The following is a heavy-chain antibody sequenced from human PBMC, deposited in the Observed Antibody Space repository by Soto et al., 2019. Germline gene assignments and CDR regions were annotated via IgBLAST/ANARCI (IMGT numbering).Heavy chain of an antibody. J-gene: IGHJ4*02. V-gene: IGHV4-30-4*01. CDR3: ARAPRDPFPFDY. Sequence: PSETLSLTCTVSGGSISSGDYYWSWIRQPPGKGLEWIGYIYYSGSTYYNPSLKSRVTISVDTSKNQFSLKLSSVTAADTAVYYCARAPRDPFPFDYWGQGTLVTVSS. CDR2: IYYSGST. CDR1: GGSISSGDYY.